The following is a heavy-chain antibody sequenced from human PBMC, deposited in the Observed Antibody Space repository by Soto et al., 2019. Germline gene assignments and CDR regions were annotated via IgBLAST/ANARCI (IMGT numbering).Heavy chain of an antibody. CDR1: GFTFSAHA. D-gene: IGHD6-13*01. Sequence: EVQLLESGGGLVQPGRSLRLSCAASGFTFSAHALSWVRQAPGKGLEWVSAISGSGDSTYYADSVKGRFTISRDESKDAVYLQLNGLRAEDTAVYYCASRAVPAPLLSSMIFDYWGQGTLVTVSS. J-gene: IGHJ4*02. V-gene: IGHV3-23*01. CDR2: ISGSGDST. CDR3: ASRAVPAPLLSSMIFDY.